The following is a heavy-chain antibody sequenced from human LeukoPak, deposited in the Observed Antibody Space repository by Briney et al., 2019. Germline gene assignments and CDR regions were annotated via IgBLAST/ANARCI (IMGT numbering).Heavy chain of an antibody. V-gene: IGHV4-59*08. CDR2: IYYSGST. CDR1: GGSISSYY. D-gene: IGHD6-13*01. J-gene: IGHJ2*01. Sequence: SETLSLTCTVSGGSISSYYWSWIRQPPGKGLEWIGYIYYSGSTNYNPSLKSRVTISVDTSKNQFSLKLSSVTAADTAVYYCARHPYSSSWYDLWGRGTLVTVS. CDR3: ARHPYSSSWYDL.